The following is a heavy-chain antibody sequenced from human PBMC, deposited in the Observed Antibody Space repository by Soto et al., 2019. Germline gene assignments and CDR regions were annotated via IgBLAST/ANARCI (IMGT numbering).Heavy chain of an antibody. CDR3: ARDRYCSGGSCYSGGYYYYYMDV. D-gene: IGHD2-15*01. J-gene: IGHJ6*03. V-gene: IGHV4-59*01. CDR1: GDSISSYS. CDR2: FYYSGNT. Sequence: PSETLSLTCTVSGDSISSYSWSWIRQPPGKGLEWIGYFYYSGNTKYNPSLKSRVTISVDTSKNQFSLKLYSVTAADTAVYYCARDRYCSGGSCYSGGYYYYYMDVWGKGTTVTVSS.